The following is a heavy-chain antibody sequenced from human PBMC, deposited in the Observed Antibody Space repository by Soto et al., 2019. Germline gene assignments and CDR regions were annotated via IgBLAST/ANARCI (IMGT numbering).Heavy chain of an antibody. CDR1: GGSFSGYY. CDR3: ARVDYDFWSGYLDFDY. CDR2: INHSGST. D-gene: IGHD3-3*01. J-gene: IGHJ4*02. Sequence: SETLSLTCAVYGGSFSGYYWSWIRQPPGKGLEWIGEINHSGSTNYNPSLKSRVTISVDTSKNQFSLKLSSVTAADTAVYYCARVDYDFWSGYLDFDYWGQGTLVTVSS. V-gene: IGHV4-34*01.